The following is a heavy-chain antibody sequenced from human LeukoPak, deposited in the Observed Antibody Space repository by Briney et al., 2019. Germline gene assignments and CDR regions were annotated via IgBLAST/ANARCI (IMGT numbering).Heavy chain of an antibody. D-gene: IGHD1-7*01. CDR1: GGTFSSYA. J-gene: IGHJ3*02. CDR3: ASTITGTKSDAFDI. CDR2: IIPIFGTA. V-gene: IGHV1-69*05. Sequence: GASVKVSCKASGGTFSSYAISWVRQAPGQGLEWMGGIIPIFGTANYAQKFQGRVTITTDESTSTAYMELSSLRSEDTAVYYCASTITGTKSDAFDIWGQGTMVTVSS.